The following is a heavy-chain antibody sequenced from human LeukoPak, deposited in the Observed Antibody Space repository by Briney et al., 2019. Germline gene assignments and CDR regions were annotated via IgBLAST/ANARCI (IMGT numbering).Heavy chain of an antibody. Sequence: SETLSLTCTVSGGSISSYYWSWIRQPPGKGLEWIGYIYYSGSTNYNPSLKSRVTISVDTSKNQFSLKLSPVTAADTAVYYCAGSYYYDSSGYFDYWGQGTLVTVSS. CDR1: GGSISSYY. J-gene: IGHJ4*02. CDR2: IYYSGST. CDR3: AGSYYYDSSGYFDY. V-gene: IGHV4-59*01. D-gene: IGHD3-22*01.